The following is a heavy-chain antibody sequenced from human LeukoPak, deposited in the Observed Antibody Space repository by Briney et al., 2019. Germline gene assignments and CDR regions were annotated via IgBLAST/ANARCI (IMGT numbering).Heavy chain of an antibody. Sequence: SETLSLTCAVYGGSFSGYYWSWIRQPPGKGLEWIGEINHSGSTNYNPSLKSRVTKSVDTSKNQFSLKLSSVTAADTAVYYCARVPGSYFLGGGYYFDYWGQGTLVTVSS. V-gene: IGHV4-34*01. J-gene: IGHJ4*02. CDR2: INHSGST. CDR1: GGSFSGYY. D-gene: IGHD1-26*01. CDR3: ARVPGSYFLGGGYYFDY.